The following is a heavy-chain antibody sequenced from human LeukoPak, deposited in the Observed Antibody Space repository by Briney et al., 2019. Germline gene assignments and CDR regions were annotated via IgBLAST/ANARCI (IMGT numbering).Heavy chain of an antibody. CDR1: GFTFSSYA. J-gene: IGHJ4*02. Sequence: PGGSLRLSCAASGFTFSSYAMSWVRQAPGKGLECVSAISGGGPVTYYTDSVKGRFTISRDNSKNTLYLEMNRLRAEDTAVYYCARRGSSGWYDYWGQGTLVTVSS. CDR3: ARRGSSGWYDY. D-gene: IGHD6-19*01. CDR2: ISGGGPVT. V-gene: IGHV3-23*01.